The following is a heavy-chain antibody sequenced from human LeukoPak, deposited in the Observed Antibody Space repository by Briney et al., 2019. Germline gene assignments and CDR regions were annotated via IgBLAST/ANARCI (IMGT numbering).Heavy chain of an antibody. CDR1: GYSFTSYW. V-gene: IGHV5-10-1*01. D-gene: IGHD3-9*01. CDR2: IDLSDSST. CDR3: ARVLGDYDILTGYSTNWFDP. Sequence: GESLRISCKGSGYSFTSYWISWVRQMPGKGLEWMGRIDLSDSSTNYSPSYQGHVTISADKSISTAYLQWSSLKASDTAMYYCARVLGDYDILTGYSTNWFDPWGQGTLVTVSS. J-gene: IGHJ5*02.